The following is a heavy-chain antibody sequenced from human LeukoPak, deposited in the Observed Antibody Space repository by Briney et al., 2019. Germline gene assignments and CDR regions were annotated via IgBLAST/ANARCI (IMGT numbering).Heavy chain of an antibody. CDR3: ARAPGAYYDFWSGYYLPGWFDP. J-gene: IGHJ5*02. V-gene: IGHV3-7*01. D-gene: IGHD3-3*01. CDR1: GFTFSSYW. CDR2: IKQDGSEK. Sequence: GGSLRLSCAASGFTFSSYWMSWVRQAPGKGLEWVANIKQDGSEKYYVDSVKGRFTISRDNAKNSLYLQMNSLRAEDTAVYYCARAPGAYYDFWSGYYLPGWFDPWAREPWSPSPQ.